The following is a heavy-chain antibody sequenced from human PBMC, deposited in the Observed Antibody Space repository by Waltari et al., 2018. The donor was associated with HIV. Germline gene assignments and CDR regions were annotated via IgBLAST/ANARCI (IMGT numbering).Heavy chain of an antibody. CDR2: INHSGST. V-gene: IGHV4-34*01. D-gene: IGHD2-2*01. J-gene: IGHJ4*02. Sequence: QVQLQQWGAGLLTPSETLSLTCAVYGGSFSDYYWTWIRQPPGKGLAWIGEINHSGSTNYKPPLKSRVTISVDTSKNQFSLKLSSVTAADTAVYYCARRGFRFCSSTTCLDYWGQGTLVTVSS. CDR3: ARRGFRFCSSTTCLDY. CDR1: GGSFSDYY.